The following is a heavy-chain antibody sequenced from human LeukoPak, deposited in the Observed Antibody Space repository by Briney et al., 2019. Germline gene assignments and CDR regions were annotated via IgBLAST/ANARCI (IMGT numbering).Heavy chain of an antibody. Sequence: PSETLSLTCAVSGGSISSSNWWSWVRQPPGKGLEWIGEIYHSGSTNYNPSLKSRVTISVDKSKNQFSLKLSSVTAADTAVYYCARDTLSVTTLITDWFDPWGQGTLVTVSS. CDR2: IYHSGST. CDR3: ARDTLSVTTLITDWFDP. V-gene: IGHV4-4*02. CDR1: GGSISSSNW. D-gene: IGHD4-23*01. J-gene: IGHJ5*02.